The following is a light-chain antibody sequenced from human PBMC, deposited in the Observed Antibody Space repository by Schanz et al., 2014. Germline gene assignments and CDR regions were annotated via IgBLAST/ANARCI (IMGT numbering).Light chain of an antibody. CDR2: EVN. CDR1: SSDVGGYDY. J-gene: IGLJ3*02. Sequence: QSALTQPASVSGSPGQSITISCTGTSSDVGGYDYVSWYQQLPGKAPKLMIYEVNKRPSGVPDRFSGSKSGDTASLTISGLQAEDEADYYCSSYTSSSTWVFGGGTKLTVL. V-gene: IGLV2-14*01. CDR3: SSYTSSSTWV.